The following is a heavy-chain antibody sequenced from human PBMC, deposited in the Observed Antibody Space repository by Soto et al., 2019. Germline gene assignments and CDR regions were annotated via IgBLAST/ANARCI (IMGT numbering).Heavy chain of an antibody. CDR3: ARGPYSNYAVTRSREFDY. Sequence: PSETLSLTCTVSGGSISSYYWSWIRQPPGKGLEWIGYIYYSGSTNYNPPLKSRVTISVDTSKNQFSLKLSSVTAADTAVYYCARGPYSNYAVTRSREFDYWGQATLVTVSS. CDR2: IYYSGST. D-gene: IGHD4-4*01. J-gene: IGHJ4*02. CDR1: GGSISSYY. V-gene: IGHV4-59*01.